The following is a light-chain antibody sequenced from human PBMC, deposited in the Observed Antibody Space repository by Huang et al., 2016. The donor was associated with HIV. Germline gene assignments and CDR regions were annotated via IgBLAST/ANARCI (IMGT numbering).Light chain of an antibody. CDR3: QQYNNWPPRYT. V-gene: IGKV3-15*01. CDR2: GAS. CDR1: QTVNNN. Sequence: EIVMTQSPATLSVSPGERVTLSCRASQTVNNNLAWYQRKPGQPPRRLIHGASTRATGIPDRFSGSGSGTEFTLTISSLQSEDFAVYYCQQYNNWPPRYTFGQGTKLDIK. J-gene: IGKJ2*01.